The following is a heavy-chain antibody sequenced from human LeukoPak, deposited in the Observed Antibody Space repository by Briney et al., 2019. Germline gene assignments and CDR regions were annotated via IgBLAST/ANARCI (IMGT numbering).Heavy chain of an antibody. CDR3: TTITMIREHEDY. CDR1: GFTFSKAW. D-gene: IGHD3-10*01. Sequence: GGSLRLSCAVSGFTFSKAWMSWVRQAPGKGLEWVGRIKSKTDGGTTDYAAPVKGRFTISRDDSRNTLSLQMNSLKTEDTAVYYCTTITMIREHEDYWGQGTLVTVSS. CDR2: IKSKTDGGTT. V-gene: IGHV3-15*01. J-gene: IGHJ4*02.